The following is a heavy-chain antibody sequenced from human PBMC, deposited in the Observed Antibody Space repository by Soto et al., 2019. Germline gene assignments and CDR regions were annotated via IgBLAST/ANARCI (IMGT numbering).Heavy chain of an antibody. V-gene: IGHV3-30-3*01. CDR3: ASGVRGVVGATPN. D-gene: IGHD1-26*01. CDR1: GFTFSSYA. Sequence: GGSLRLSCAASGFTFSSYAMHWVRQAPGKGLEWVAVISYDGSNKYYADSVKGRFTISRDNSKNTLYLQMNSLRAEDTAVYYCASGVRGVVGATPNWGQGTLVTVSS. CDR2: ISYDGSNK. J-gene: IGHJ4*02.